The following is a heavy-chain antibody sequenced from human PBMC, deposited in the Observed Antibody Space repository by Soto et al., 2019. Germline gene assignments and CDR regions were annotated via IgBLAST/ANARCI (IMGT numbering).Heavy chain of an antibody. CDR1: GGTFSSYA. CDR3: AGVAAVAGFYYYYGMDV. CDR2: IIPIFGTA. J-gene: IGHJ6*02. Sequence: QVQLVQSGAEVKKPGSSVKVSCKASGGTFSSYAISWVRQAPGQGLEWMGGIIPIFGTANYAQKFQGRVTITADESTSTAYMELSSLRSEDTAVYYCAGVAAVAGFYYYYGMDVWGQGTTVTVSS. D-gene: IGHD6-19*01. V-gene: IGHV1-69*01.